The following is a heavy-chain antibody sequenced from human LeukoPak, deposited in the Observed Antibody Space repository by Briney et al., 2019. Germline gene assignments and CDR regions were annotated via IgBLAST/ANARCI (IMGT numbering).Heavy chain of an antibody. CDR3: ARMGGPYDYGDPFDY. CDR2: ISYDGSNK. J-gene: IGHJ4*02. Sequence: PGGSLRLSCAASGFTFSRNAMHWVRQAPGKGLEWVAVISYDGSNKYYADSVKGRFTISRDNSKNTLYLRMNSLRTEDTAVYYCARMGGPYDYGDPFDYWGQGTLVTVSS. CDR1: GFTFSRNA. D-gene: IGHD4-17*01. V-gene: IGHV3-30*04.